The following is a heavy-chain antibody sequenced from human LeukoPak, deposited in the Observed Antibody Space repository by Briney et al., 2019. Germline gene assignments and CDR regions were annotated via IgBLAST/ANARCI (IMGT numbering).Heavy chain of an antibody. CDR3: AGLYPHGSGWYYFDY. Sequence: GGSLRLSCAASGFTLSSYGMSWVRQAPGKGLEWVSGISGSGGSTYYADAVKGRFTISRDNSKNMLYLQMNSLRAEDTAVYYCAGLYPHGSGWYYFDYWGQGTLVTVSS. V-gene: IGHV3-23*01. J-gene: IGHJ4*02. CDR1: GFTLSSYG. D-gene: IGHD6-19*01. CDR2: ISGSGGST.